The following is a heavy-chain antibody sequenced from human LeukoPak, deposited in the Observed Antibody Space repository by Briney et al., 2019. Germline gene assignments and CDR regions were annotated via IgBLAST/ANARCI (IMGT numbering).Heavy chain of an antibody. CDR3: ARDVEGRLDY. CDR1: GYTFSSYA. J-gene: IGHJ4*02. CDR2: LNTNTGNP. Sequence: ASVKVSCKASGYTFSSYAINWVRQAPGQGLEWMGWLNTNTGNPTNAQGFTGRFVFSLDTSVSTSYLQISSLKAEDTAVYYCARDVEGRLDYWGQGTLVTVSS. V-gene: IGHV7-4-1*02.